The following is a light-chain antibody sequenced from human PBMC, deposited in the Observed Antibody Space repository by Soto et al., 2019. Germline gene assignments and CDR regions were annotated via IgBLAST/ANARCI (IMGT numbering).Light chain of an antibody. J-gene: IGLJ1*01. CDR2: SVS. V-gene: IGLV2-11*01. Sequence: ALTQPRSVSGSPGQSVTISCTGTSSDVGGHNYVSWYQQYPGKAPRLLLSSVSKRPSGVPDRFSGSKSGNTASLTISGLQAEDEADYYCCSYAGSYTYVFGTGTKVTVL. CDR3: CSYAGSYTYV. CDR1: SSDVGGHNY.